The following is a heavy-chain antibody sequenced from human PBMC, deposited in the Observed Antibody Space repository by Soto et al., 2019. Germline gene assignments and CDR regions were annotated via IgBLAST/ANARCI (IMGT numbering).Heavy chain of an antibody. CDR2: ISPKSGST. CDR3: ALTRGSYSSWFDP. J-gene: IGHJ5*02. CDR1: GDSFIGYY. Sequence: QVRLVQSGAEARRPGASVKVSCKASGDSFIGYYINWVRQAPGQGLEWRGRISPKSGSTNFAAKFLGWATVIRDTSASTAYLELSSLTSNDTAVTYFALTRGSYSSWFDPWGQGTLVSVFS. D-gene: IGHD3-16*01. V-gene: IGHV1-2*04.